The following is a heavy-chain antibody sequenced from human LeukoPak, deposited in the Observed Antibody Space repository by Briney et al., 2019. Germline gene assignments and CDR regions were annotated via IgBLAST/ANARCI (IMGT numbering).Heavy chain of an antibody. CDR1: GFTFSSYG. J-gene: IGHJ4*02. CDR2: IWYDGSNK. Sequence: GGSLRLSCAASGFTFSSYGMHWVRQAPGKGLEWVAVIWYDGSNKYYADSVKGRFTISRDNSKNTLYLQMNSLRAEDTAVYYCARASNPWLQLSWGQGTLVTVSS. D-gene: IGHD5-24*01. V-gene: IGHV3-33*01. CDR3: ARASNPWLQLS.